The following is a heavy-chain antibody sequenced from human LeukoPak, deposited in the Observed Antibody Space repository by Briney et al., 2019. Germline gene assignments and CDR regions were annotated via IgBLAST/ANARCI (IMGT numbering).Heavy chain of an antibody. J-gene: IGHJ3*02. CDR1: GYSFTSYW. CDR2: IYPGDSDT. V-gene: IGHV5-51*01. Sequence: GESLKISCKGSGYSFTSYWIVWGRQLPGKGLEWMGIIYPGDSDTRYSASFQGQITISADKSISTAFLQWSSLKASDTAMYYCARNRASVGHDAFDIWGQGTMLTVSS. CDR3: ARNRASVGHDAFDI. D-gene: IGHD2/OR15-2a*01.